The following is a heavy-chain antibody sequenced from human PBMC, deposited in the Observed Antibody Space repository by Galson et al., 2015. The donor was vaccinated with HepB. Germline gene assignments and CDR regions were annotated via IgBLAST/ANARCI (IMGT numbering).Heavy chain of an antibody. CDR1: GFIFSSYA. D-gene: IGHD3-3*01. CDR3: VRSYDFWSGSDPLGLFFFDY. V-gene: IGHV3-30-3*01. J-gene: IGHJ4*02. CDR2: ISYDGSNK. Sequence: SLRLSCAASGFIFSSYAMHWVRQAPGKGLEWVSVISYDGSNKYYADSVKGRFTISRDNSQKTVYVEMNSLRAEDTAVYYCVRSYDFWSGSDPLGLFFFDYWGQGTLVTVSS.